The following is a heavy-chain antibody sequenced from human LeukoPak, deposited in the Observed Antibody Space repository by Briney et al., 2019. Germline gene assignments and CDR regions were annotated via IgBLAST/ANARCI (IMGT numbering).Heavy chain of an antibody. V-gene: IGHV3-21*01. Sequence: GGSLRLSCAASGFTFSSYGMNWVRQAPGKGLEWVSSISSGSSYIYYADSVKGRFTISRDNAKNSLYLQMNSLRAEDTAVYYCARDAPYGFDPWDQGTLVTVSS. CDR2: ISSGSSYI. CDR1: GFTFSSYG. D-gene: IGHD3-16*01. CDR3: ARDAPYGFDP. J-gene: IGHJ5*02.